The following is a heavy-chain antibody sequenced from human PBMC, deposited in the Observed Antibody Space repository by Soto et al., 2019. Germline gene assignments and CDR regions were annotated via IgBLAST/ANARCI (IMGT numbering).Heavy chain of an antibody. D-gene: IGHD1-20*01. J-gene: IGHJ6*03. V-gene: IGHV1-2*04. CDR1: GYTFTGYY. CDR3: ARSNWNYGYYYMDV. Sequence: GASVKVSCKASGYTFTGYYMHWVRQAPGQGLEWMGWINPNSGGTNYAQKFQGWVTMTRDTSISTAYMELSRLRSDDTAVYYCARSNWNYGYYYMDVWGKGTTDPVSS. CDR2: INPNSGGT.